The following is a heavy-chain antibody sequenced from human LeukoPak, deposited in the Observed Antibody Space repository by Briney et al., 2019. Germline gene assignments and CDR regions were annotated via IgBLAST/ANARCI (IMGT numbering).Heavy chain of an antibody. CDR2: KYARGSS. CDR1: GGSISNYY. V-gene: IGHV4-4*07. Sequence: PSETLSLTCTVSGGSISNYYWSWIRQPAGKGLEWIGRKYARGSSNYNPPVQSRVTMSVDTSKNQFSLKLRSVTAADTAEYYCARGRYCSADICTGGDSFDIWGQGTMVSVSP. CDR3: ARGRYCSADICTGGDSFDI. D-gene: IGHD2-15*01. J-gene: IGHJ3*02.